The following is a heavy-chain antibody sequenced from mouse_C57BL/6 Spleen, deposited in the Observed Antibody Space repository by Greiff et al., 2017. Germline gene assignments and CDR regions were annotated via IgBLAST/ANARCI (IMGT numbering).Heavy chain of an antibody. CDR3: ARWTAQARAMDY. CDR1: GYTFTSYW. CDR2: INPSNGGT. D-gene: IGHD3-2*02. J-gene: IGHJ4*01. V-gene: IGHV1-53*01. Sequence: QVQLQQPGTELVKPGASVKLSCKASGYTFTSYWMHWVKQRPGQGLEWIGNINPSNGGTNYNEKFKSKATLTVDKSASTAYMQLSSLTSEDSAVYYCARWTAQARAMDYWGQGTSVTVSA.